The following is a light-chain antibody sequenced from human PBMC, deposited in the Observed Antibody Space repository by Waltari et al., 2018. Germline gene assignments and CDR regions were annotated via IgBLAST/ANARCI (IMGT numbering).Light chain of an antibody. CDR2: DVN. Sequence: QSALTQPASVSGSPGQSITISCTGTSSDIGAYNFVSWYQQHPGKAPKVMIYDVNNRPSGVSSRFSGSKSGNTASLTISVLQAEDEADYYCSSYTTGSTRYVFGSGTKVTVL. CDR1: SSDIGAYNF. CDR3: SSYTTGSTRYV. V-gene: IGLV2-14*03. J-gene: IGLJ1*01.